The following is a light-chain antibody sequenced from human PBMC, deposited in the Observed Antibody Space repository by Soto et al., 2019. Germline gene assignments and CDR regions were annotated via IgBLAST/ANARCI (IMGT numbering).Light chain of an antibody. J-gene: IGKJ3*01. Sequence: DIQMTQSPSSLSASVGDRVTITCRASQGISNYLAWYQQKPGKVPKLLIYAASTLQSGVPSRFSGSGSGTDFTLTINRLQPEDVATYYCQKYNRGTFGPGTKVDIK. CDR3: QKYNRGT. CDR1: QGISNY. CDR2: AAS. V-gene: IGKV1-27*01.